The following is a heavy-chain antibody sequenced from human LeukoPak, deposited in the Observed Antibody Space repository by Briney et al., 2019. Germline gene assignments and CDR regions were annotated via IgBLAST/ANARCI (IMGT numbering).Heavy chain of an antibody. J-gene: IGHJ5*02. CDR1: GGSISSYY. D-gene: IGHD3-10*01. CDR2: IYYSGST. Sequence: SETLSLTCTVSGGSISSYYWSWIRQPPGKGLEWIGYIYYSGSTYYNPSLKSRVTISVDTSKNQFSPKLNSVTAADTAVYYCARNRYYYGSRNYGVPNWFDPWGQGTLVTVSS. V-gene: IGHV4-59*04. CDR3: ARNRYYYGSRNYGVPNWFDP.